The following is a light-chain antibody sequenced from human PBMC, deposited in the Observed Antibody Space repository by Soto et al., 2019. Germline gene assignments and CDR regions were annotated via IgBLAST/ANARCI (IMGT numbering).Light chain of an antibody. CDR1: QSISTY. J-gene: IGKJ4*01. Sequence: DIQMTQSPSSLSASVGDRVTITCRASQSISTYLNWYQQKPGKAPKLLIYGTSSLQSGVPSRFSGSGSGTDFTLTINSLQPEDFATYYCQQSYSTPLVSFGGGTKVEIK. CDR3: QQSYSTPLVS. CDR2: GTS. V-gene: IGKV1-39*01.